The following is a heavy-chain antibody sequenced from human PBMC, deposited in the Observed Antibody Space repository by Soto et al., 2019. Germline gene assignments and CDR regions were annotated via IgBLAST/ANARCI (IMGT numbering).Heavy chain of an antibody. Sequence: QLQLQESGSGLVKPSQTLSLTCAVSGGSISSGGYSWSWIRQPPGKGLEWIGYIYHSVSTYYNPSLKSRVTISVDRSKNQFSLKLSSVTAADTAVYYCARVYYGSGSYYFDYWGQGTLVTVSS. V-gene: IGHV4-30-2*01. CDR1: GGSISSGGYS. D-gene: IGHD3-10*01. CDR3: ARVYYGSGSYYFDY. CDR2: IYHSVST. J-gene: IGHJ4*02.